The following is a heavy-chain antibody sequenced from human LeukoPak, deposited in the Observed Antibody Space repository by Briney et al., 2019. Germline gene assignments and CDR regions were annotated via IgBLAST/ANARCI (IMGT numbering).Heavy chain of an antibody. CDR2: ISTDGSFT. Sequence: GGSLRLSCAASGFTFSNYLMHWVRQTPGKGLVWISRISTDGSFTNYADSVKGRFTISRDNSKNTLYLQMNSLRAEDTAVYYCAKTRPLDSSSWSHGDYWGQGTLVTVSS. D-gene: IGHD6-13*01. J-gene: IGHJ4*02. V-gene: IGHV3-74*01. CDR1: GFTFSNYL. CDR3: AKTRPLDSSSWSHGDY.